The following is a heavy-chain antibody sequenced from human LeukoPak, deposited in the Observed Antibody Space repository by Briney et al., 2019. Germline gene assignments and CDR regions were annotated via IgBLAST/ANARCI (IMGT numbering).Heavy chain of an antibody. CDR1: GFTFSSNS. D-gene: IGHD5-12*01. CDR2: ISSTSSHT. V-gene: IGHV3-21*01. CDR3: ASQDIVATTGAELDY. Sequence: GGSLRLSCAASGFTFSSNSMNWVRQAPGKGLEWVSSISSTSSHTYYAESVKGRFTISRDNAKNSLYLQMNSLRAEDTAVYYCASQDIVATTGAELDYWGQGTLVTVSS. J-gene: IGHJ4*02.